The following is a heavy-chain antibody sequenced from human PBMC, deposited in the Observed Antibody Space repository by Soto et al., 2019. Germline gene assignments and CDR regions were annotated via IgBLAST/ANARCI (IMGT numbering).Heavy chain of an antibody. Sequence: QVQLQESGPGLVKPSETLSLACTVSGGSVSSGRYYWSWIRQPPGKGLEWFGYRYYSENTNYNPSLMSRVTISGDATKNKYTLKLSSVTDEDTAGYYCAWVPTGTTWDTSEYWGQVTLVTVSS. CDR2: RYYSENT. J-gene: IGHJ4*02. CDR3: AWVPTGTTWDTSEY. D-gene: IGHD1-7*01. CDR1: GGSVSSGRYY. V-gene: IGHV4-61*01.